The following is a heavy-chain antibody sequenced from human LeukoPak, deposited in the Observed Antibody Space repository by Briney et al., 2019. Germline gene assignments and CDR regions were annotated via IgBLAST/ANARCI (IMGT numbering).Heavy chain of an antibody. V-gene: IGHV1-69*13. J-gene: IGHJ6*03. CDR1: GGTFSSYA. CDR3: ARASAGSGSYTQHYYMDV. CDR2: IIPFFDTP. D-gene: IGHD3-10*01. Sequence: SVKVSCKASGGTFSSYAISWVRQAPGQGLEWMGGIIPFFDTPNYADKFQGRVTIAADESTSTAYMGLSSLESEDTAVYYCARASAGSGSYTQHYYMDVWGKGTTVTVSS.